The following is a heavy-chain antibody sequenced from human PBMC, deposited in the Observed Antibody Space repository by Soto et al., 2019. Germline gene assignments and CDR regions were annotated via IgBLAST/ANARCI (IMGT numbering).Heavy chain of an antibody. CDR2: IYYSGST. CDR1: GGSISSYY. V-gene: IGHV4-59*01. CDR3: ARVSMGVPEYYYYYGMDV. J-gene: IGHJ6*02. D-gene: IGHD3-10*01. Sequence: SETLSLTCTVSGGSISSYYWSLIRQPPGKGLEWIGYIYYSGSTNYNPSLKSRVTISVDTSKNQFSLKLSSVTAADTAVYYCARVSMGVPEYYYYYGMDVWGQGTTVTVSS.